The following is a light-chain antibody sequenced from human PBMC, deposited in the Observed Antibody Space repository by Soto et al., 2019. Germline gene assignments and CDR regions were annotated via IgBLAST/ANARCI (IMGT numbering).Light chain of an antibody. V-gene: IGKV1-39*01. J-gene: IGKJ1*01. CDR1: QSIRSY. CDR2: DAS. Sequence: DIQLTQSPSSLSASVGDKVTITCRASQSIRSYLNWVQQKPGKAPKLLIYDASSLQTGVPSRFSGSGSGTDFSLTISSLQPEDFATYYCQQYNSYSRTFGQGTKVEIK. CDR3: QQYNSYSRT.